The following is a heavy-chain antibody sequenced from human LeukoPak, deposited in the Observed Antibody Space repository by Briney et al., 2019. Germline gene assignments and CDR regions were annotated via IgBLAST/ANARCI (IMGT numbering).Heavy chain of an antibody. CDR2: IIPIFGTA. V-gene: IGHV1-69*01. CDR3: ARLPFKLLPGDYSGAY. Sequence: SVKVSCKASGGTFSSYAISWVRQAPGQGLEWMGGIIPIFGTANYAQKFQGRVTITADESTSTAYMELSSLRSEDTAVYYCARLPFKLLPGDYSGAYWGQGTLVTVPS. CDR1: GGTFSSYA. D-gene: IGHD4-11*01. J-gene: IGHJ4*02.